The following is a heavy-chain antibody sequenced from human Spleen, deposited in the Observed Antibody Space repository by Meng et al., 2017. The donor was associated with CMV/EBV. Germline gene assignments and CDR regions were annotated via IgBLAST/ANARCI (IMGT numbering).Heavy chain of an antibody. CDR2: ISGYNDDI. V-gene: IGHV1-18*01. J-gene: IGHJ5*02. Sequence: SGYPIISYGISWVRQAPGKGLEWMGWISGYNDDINYAHKFRGRFTMTTDTSTSTAYMELRSLISDDTAIYYCARDRCGTCPSGWWFDPWGQGTLVTVSS. CDR1: GYPIISYG. D-gene: IGHD1-26*01. CDR3: ARDRCGTCPSGWWFDP.